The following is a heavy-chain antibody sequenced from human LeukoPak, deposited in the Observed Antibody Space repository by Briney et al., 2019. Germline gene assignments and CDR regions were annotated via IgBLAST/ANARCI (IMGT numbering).Heavy chain of an antibody. D-gene: IGHD3-22*01. CDR1: GFTFSSYS. CDR2: ISSSSSTI. CDR3: ARVYYDSSGYYDAFDI. J-gene: IGHJ3*02. Sequence: GGSLRLSCAASGFTFSSYSMNWVRQAPGKGLEWVSYISSSSSTIYYADSVKGRFTISRDNAKNSLYLQMNSLRAEDTAVYYCARVYYDSSGYYDAFDIWGQDDGHRLF. V-gene: IGHV3-48*01.